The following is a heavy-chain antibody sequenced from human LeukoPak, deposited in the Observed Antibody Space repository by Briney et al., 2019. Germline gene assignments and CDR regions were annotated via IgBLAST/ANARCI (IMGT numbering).Heavy chain of an antibody. J-gene: IGHJ4*02. V-gene: IGHV3-74*01. CDR1: GFTFSSYW. CDR2: INSDGSWT. D-gene: IGHD2/OR15-2a*01. Sequence: GGFLRLSCAASGFTFSSYWMHWVRQAPGKGLVWVSRINSDGSWTSYADSVKGRFTISKDNAKNTVYLQMNNLRAEDTAVYYCVSFYETYWGRGTLVTVSS. CDR3: VSFYETY.